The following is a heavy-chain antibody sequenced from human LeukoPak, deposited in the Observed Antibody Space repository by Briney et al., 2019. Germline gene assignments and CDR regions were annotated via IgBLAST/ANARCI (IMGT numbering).Heavy chain of an antibody. D-gene: IGHD3-16*01. CDR1: GYTFTGYY. Sequence: ASVKVSCKASGYTFTGYYMHWVRQAPGQGLEWMGWINPNSGGTNYAQKFQGRVTMTRDTSISTAYMELSRLRSDDTAVYYCARDGHGGVGQYYYYYMDVWGKGTTVTVSS. CDR2: INPNSGGT. V-gene: IGHV1-2*02. J-gene: IGHJ6*03. CDR3: ARDGHGGVGQYYYYYMDV.